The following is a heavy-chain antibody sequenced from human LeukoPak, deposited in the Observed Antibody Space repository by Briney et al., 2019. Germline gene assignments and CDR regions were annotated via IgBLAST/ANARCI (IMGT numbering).Heavy chain of an antibody. D-gene: IGHD3-10*01. Sequence: GGSLRLSCAASGFTFSSYGMHWVRQAPGKGLEWVAFIRYDGSNKYYADSVKGRFTISRDNSKNTLYLQMNSLRAEDTAVYYCAKSTDYYGSGSYFDYWGQGTLVTVSS. CDR1: GFTFSSYG. CDR3: AKSTDYYGSGSYFDY. V-gene: IGHV3-30*02. CDR2: IRYDGSNK. J-gene: IGHJ4*02.